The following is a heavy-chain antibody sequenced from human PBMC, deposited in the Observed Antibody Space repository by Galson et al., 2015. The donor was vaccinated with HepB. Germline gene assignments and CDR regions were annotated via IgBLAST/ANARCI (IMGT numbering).Heavy chain of an antibody. Sequence: SLRLSCAASGFTFSSYEMNWVRQAPGKGLEWISYINGRSNSIYYAGSVKGRFTVSRDNAKSSLYLQMNSLRVEDTAVYYCARDNNWSPDYWGQGTLVTVSS. D-gene: IGHD1-20*01. CDR1: GFTFSSYE. CDR3: ARDNNWSPDY. J-gene: IGHJ4*02. CDR2: INGRSNSI. V-gene: IGHV3-48*03.